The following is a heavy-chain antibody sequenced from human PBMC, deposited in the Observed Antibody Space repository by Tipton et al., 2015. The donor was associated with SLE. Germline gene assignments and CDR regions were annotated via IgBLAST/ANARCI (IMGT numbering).Heavy chain of an antibody. Sequence: TLSLTCAVYGGSFSGYYWSWIRQPPGKGLEWIGEINHSGSTNYNPSLKSRITISVDTSENQFSLKLSSVTAADTAVYYCARDSVWELLDYWGQGTLVTVSS. J-gene: IGHJ4*02. V-gene: IGHV4-34*01. CDR1: GGSFSGYY. CDR2: INHSGST. D-gene: IGHD1-26*01. CDR3: ARDSVWELLDY.